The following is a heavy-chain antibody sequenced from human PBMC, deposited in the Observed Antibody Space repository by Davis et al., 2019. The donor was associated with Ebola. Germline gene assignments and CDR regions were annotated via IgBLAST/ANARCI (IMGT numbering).Heavy chain of an antibody. J-gene: IGHJ4*02. CDR2: IIPMSGTA. V-gene: IGHV1-69*13. CDR3: ARGAIVGVTDPSDC. CDR1: AGTFSSYA. D-gene: IGHD1-26*01. Sequence: SVKVSCKASAGTFSSYAIIWVRQAPGQGLEWMGGIIPMSGTANYAQKFQGRVTITADESTSTAYMELSSLRSEDTAVYYCARGAIVGVTDPSDCWDQGTLVTVSS.